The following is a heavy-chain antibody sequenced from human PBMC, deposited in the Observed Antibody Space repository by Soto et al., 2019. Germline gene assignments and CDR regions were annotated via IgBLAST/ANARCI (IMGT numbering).Heavy chain of an antibody. J-gene: IGHJ5*02. D-gene: IGHD6-19*01. CDR1: GGTFSSYA. Sequence: QVQLVQSGAEVKKPGSSVKVSCKASGGTFSSYAISWVRQAPGQGLEWMGGIIPIFGTANYAQKFQGRVTITADESTSTAYMELSSLRSEDTAVYYCARDSPLHSSGWLLVGGFDPWGQGTLVTVSS. V-gene: IGHV1-69*12. CDR2: IIPIFGTA. CDR3: ARDSPLHSSGWLLVGGFDP.